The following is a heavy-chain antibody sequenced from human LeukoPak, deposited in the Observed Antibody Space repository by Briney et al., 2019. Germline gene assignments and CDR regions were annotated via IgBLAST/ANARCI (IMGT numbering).Heavy chain of an antibody. D-gene: IGHD1-26*01. CDR3: ARDVGGSLDY. J-gene: IGHJ4*02. V-gene: IGHV3-7*01. CDR1: GFTFSSYS. CDR2: IKEDASAK. Sequence: GGSLRLSCAASGFTFSSYSMNWVRQAPGKGLEWVANIKEDASAKHQADSVKGRFTISRDNAQNSVYLQMSSLRGEDAAVYYCARDVGGSLDYWGQGTLVTVSS.